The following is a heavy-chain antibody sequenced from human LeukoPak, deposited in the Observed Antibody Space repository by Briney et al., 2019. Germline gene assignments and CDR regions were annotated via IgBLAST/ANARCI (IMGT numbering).Heavy chain of an antibody. CDR3: ARDTLGEGEDANYAVYYFDY. Sequence: GGSLRLSCAASGFTFSSYSMNWVRQAPGKGLEWVSYISSSSSTIYYADSVKGRFTISRDNGKNSLDLQMNSLRADDTAFYYCARDTLGEGEDANYAVYYFDYWGQGTVVTVSS. CDR2: ISSSSSTI. J-gene: IGHJ4*02. D-gene: IGHD4/OR15-4a*01. V-gene: IGHV3-48*04. CDR1: GFTFSSYS.